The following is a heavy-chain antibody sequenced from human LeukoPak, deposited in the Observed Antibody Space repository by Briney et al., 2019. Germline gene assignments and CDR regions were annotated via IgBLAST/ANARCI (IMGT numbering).Heavy chain of an antibody. D-gene: IGHD2-2*03. CDR3: ARGGGYCSSTRCYVSYYSGMDV. CDR2: IIPIFGTA. J-gene: IGHJ6*02. V-gene: IGHV1-69*13. Sequence: GASVKVSCKASGGTFSSYAISWVRQAPGQGLEWMGGIIPIFGTANYAQKLQRRVTITADESTSTAYMELSSMSYEDTDVYYCARGGGYCSSTRCYVSYYSGMDVWGPGTTVIVSS. CDR1: GGTFSSYA.